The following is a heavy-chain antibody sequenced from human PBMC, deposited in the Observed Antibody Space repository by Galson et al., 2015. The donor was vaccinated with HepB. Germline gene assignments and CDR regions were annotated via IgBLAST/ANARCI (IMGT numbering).Heavy chain of an antibody. CDR1: GFTFSSYW. CDR2: INSDGSST. D-gene: IGHD3-9*01. J-gene: IGHJ4*02. Sequence: SLRLSCAASGFTFSSYWMHWVRQAPGKGLVWVSRINSDGSSTSYADSVKGRFTISRDNAKNTLYLQMNSLRAEDTAVYYCARSYYDILTGYYADYWGQGTLVTVSS. CDR3: ARSYYDILTGYYADY. V-gene: IGHV3-74*01.